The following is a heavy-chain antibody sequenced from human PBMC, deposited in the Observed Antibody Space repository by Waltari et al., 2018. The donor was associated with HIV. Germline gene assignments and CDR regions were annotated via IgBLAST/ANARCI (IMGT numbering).Heavy chain of an antibody. CDR2: IYYSGST. J-gene: IGHJ5*02. CDR3: ARAAPWNWFDP. V-gene: IGHV4-39*01. Sequence: QLQLQESGPGLVKPSETLSLTCTVSGGSISSSSYYWGWIRQPPGIGSIYYSGSTYYNPSLKSRVTISVDTSKTQFSLKLSSVTAADTAVYYCARAAPWNWFDPWGQGTLVTVSS. D-gene: IGHD6-13*01. CDR1: GGSISSSSYY.